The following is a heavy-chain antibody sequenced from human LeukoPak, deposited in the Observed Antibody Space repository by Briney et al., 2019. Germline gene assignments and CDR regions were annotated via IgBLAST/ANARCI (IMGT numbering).Heavy chain of an antibody. CDR2: IYYTGGT. J-gene: IGHJ4*02. D-gene: IGHD2-15*01. Sequence: SETLSLTCSVAGESISRGSYSWSWIRQPPGKGLEWIGYIYYTGGTYYNPSLKSRVTISANRSKNQFSLKLTSVTAADTAVYYCARDGGFWAYWGQGTLVTVSS. CDR1: GESISRGSYS. CDR3: ARDGGFWAY. V-gene: IGHV4-30-2*01.